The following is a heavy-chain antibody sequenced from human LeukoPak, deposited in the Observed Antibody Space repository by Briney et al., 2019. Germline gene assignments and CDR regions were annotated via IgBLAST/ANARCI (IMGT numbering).Heavy chain of an antibody. CDR1: GGSISRYY. Sequence: SETLSLTCTVSGGSISRYYWSWIRQPPGKGLEWIGYIYYSGSTNYNPSLKSRVTISVDTSKNQFSLKLSSVTAADTAVYYCAREGGFGEQLGYFDYWGQGTLVTVSS. CDR2: IYYSGST. D-gene: IGHD3-10*01. CDR3: AREGGFGEQLGYFDY. V-gene: IGHV4-59*01. J-gene: IGHJ4*02.